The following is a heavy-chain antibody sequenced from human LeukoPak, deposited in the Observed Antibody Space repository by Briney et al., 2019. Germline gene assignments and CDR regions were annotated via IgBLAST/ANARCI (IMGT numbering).Heavy chain of an antibody. CDR3: AKAVGSSGYFSRDAFDI. CDR2: ISGGGSGT. J-gene: IGHJ3*02. D-gene: IGHD3-22*01. Sequence: PGGSQRLSCAASGFTVSSNYMSWVRQAPGKGLEWVAVISGGGSGTYYADSVRGRFTISRDNSKNTVYLQMNSLRAEDTAIYYCAKAVGSSGYFSRDAFDIWGQGTMVTASS. V-gene: IGHV3-23*01. CDR1: GFTVSSNY.